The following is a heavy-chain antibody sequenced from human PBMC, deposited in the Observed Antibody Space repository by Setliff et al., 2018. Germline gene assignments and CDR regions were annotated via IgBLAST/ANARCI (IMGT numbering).Heavy chain of an antibody. CDR1: GLTFGTTS. V-gene: IGHV3-74*01. Sequence: GGSLRLSCAASGLTFGTTSMHWVRQAPGKGLVWVSRIKDDGSITSYADSVKGRFTISRDNAKNSLYLQMNSLRVDDTAVYYCARAITLTSEWDYWGQGTLVTVSS. J-gene: IGHJ4*02. CDR3: ARAITLTSEWDY. CDR2: IKDDGSIT. D-gene: IGHD3-22*01.